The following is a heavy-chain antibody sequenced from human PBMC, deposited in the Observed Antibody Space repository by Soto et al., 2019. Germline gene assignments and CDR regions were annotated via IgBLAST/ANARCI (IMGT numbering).Heavy chain of an antibody. J-gene: IGHJ4*02. CDR3: ERGFDSGKFYAFES. CDR2: IFYSGTT. CDR1: GGSISNYY. Sequence: SETLSLTCTVSGGSISNYYWSWIRQPPGKGLEWIGYIFYSGTTTYSPSLRSRVTISADTSKNQFSLNLSSVTAADTAVYYCERGFDSGKFYAFESWGQGTLVTVSS. V-gene: IGHV4-59*12. D-gene: IGHD1-26*01.